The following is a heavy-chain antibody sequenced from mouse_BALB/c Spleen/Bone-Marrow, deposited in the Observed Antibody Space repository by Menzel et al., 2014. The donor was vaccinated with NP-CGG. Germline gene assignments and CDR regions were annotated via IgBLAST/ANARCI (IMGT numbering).Heavy chain of an antibody. CDR2: IDPASGNI. V-gene: IGHV14-3*02. CDR1: GFNIKDTY. J-gene: IGHJ2*01. D-gene: IGHD4-1*02. Sequence: EVQLQQSGTDLVKPGASVKLSCTASGFNIKDTYMHWVKQRPEQGLDWIGRIDPASGNIQYDPKFQGRAAITADTSSNTAYLQLSSLTSEDTAVYYCASPTGAFDYWGQGTPLTVSS. CDR3: ASPTGAFDY.